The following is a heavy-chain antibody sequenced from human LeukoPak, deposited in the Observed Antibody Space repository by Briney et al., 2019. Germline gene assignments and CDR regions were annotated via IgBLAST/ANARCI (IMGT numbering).Heavy chain of an antibody. Sequence: SVKVSCKASGGTFSSYAISWVRQAPGQGLEWMGGIIPIFGTANYAQKLQGRVTMTTDTSTSTAYMELRSLRSDGTAVYYCARDARLGELSPLDYWGQGTLVTVSS. J-gene: IGHJ4*02. V-gene: IGHV1-69*05. CDR3: ARDARLGELSPLDY. CDR2: IIPIFGTA. CDR1: GGTFSSYA. D-gene: IGHD3-16*02.